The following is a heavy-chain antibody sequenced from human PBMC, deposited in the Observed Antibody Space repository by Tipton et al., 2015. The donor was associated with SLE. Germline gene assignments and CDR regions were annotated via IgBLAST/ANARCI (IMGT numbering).Heavy chain of an antibody. D-gene: IGHD6-19*01. J-gene: IGHJ4*02. Sequence: QVQLVQSGPEVKKPGASVKVSCKASGYMFTGYYMHWVRQAPGQGLEWMGWINPKTGGTHYAPKFEGRVTVTRDTSISTVYMELTGLMSDDTAVYWCAKTAVAGNGFDQWGQGTLVTVSS. V-gene: IGHV1-2*02. CDR2: INPKTGGT. CDR1: GYMFTGYY. CDR3: AKTAVAGNGFDQ.